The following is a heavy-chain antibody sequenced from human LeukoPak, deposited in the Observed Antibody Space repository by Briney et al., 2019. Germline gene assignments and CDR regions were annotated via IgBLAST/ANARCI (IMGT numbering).Heavy chain of an antibody. CDR3: ARGKDSSGYYYDAFDI. D-gene: IGHD3-22*01. J-gene: IGHJ3*02. CDR1: GFTFSTYA. CDR2: ISDNGGST. V-gene: IGHV3-64*01. Sequence: GGSLRLSCAASGFTFSTYAIHWVRQAPGKGLEYISTISDNGGSTYYANSVKGRFTISRDNSKNTLYLQMGSLRAEDMAVYYCARGKDSSGYYYDAFDIWGQGTMVTVSS.